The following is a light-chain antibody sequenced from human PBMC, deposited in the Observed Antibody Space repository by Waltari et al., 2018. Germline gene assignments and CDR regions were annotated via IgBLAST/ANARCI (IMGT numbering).Light chain of an antibody. J-gene: IGLJ2*01. CDR3: CSYAGSSTLEV. CDR2: EGS. Sequence: QSALTQPASVSGSPGQSITISCPGTSSDVGSYNLVSWYQQHPGKAPKLMIYEGSKRPSGVSNRFSGSKSGNTASLTISGLQAEDEADYYCCSYAGSSTLEVFGGGTKLTVL. CDR1: SSDVGSYNL. V-gene: IGLV2-23*01.